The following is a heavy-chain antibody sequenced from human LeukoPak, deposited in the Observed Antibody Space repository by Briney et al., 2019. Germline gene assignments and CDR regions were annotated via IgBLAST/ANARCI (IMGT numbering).Heavy chain of an antibody. J-gene: IGHJ4*02. D-gene: IGHD3-22*01. CDR1: GFTFSSYA. CDR3: AKDLGSSGYLTLTGY. CDR2: ISGSGGST. Sequence: GGSLRLSCAASGFTFSSYAMSWVRQAPGKGLEWVSAISGSGGSTYYADSVKGRFTISRDNSKNTLYLQMNGLRAEDTAVYYCAKDLGSSGYLTLTGYWGQGTLVTVSS. V-gene: IGHV3-23*01.